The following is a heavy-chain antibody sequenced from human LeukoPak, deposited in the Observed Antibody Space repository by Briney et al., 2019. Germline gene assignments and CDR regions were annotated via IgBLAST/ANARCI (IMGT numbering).Heavy chain of an antibody. CDR2: ISGSGGST. D-gene: IGHD6-13*01. CDR3: AKDLASSSWRSPAFDI. Sequence: GGSLRLSCAASGFTFSSYATSWVRQAPGKGLEWVSAISGSGGSTYYADSVKGRFTIPRDNSKNTLSLQMNSLRAEDTAVYYCAKDLASSSWRSPAFDIWGQGTMVTVSS. V-gene: IGHV3-23*01. CDR1: GFTFSSYA. J-gene: IGHJ3*02.